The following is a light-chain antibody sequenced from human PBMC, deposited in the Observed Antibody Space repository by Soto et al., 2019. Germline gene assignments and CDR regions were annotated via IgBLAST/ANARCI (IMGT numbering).Light chain of an antibody. CDR3: QQHNSYSPPYT. CDR2: KAS. V-gene: IGKV1-5*03. Sequence: DIQMTQSPSTLSASVGDRVTITCRASQSISSWLAWYQQKPGKAPKLLIYKASSLESGVPSRFSGSGSGTEFTLTISSLQPDDFATYYCQQHNSYSPPYTFGQGTKLEIK. J-gene: IGKJ2*01. CDR1: QSISSW.